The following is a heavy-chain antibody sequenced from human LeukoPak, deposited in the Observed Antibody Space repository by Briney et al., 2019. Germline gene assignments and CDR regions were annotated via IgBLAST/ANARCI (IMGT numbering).Heavy chain of an antibody. D-gene: IGHD1-7*01. Sequence: PGGSLRLSCAASGFTFSSYAMHWVRQAPGKGLEWVAVISYDGSNKYYADSVKGRFTISRDNSKNTLYLQMNSLRAEDTAVYYCARSGFNWNFLAGYWGQGTLVTVSS. J-gene: IGHJ4*02. CDR1: GFTFSSYA. V-gene: IGHV3-30-3*01. CDR3: ARSGFNWNFLAGY. CDR2: ISYDGSNK.